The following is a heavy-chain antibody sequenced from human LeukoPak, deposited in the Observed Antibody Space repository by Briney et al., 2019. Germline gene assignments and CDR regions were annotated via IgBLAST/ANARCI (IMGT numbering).Heavy chain of an antibody. CDR3: VKDRWVDH. J-gene: IGHJ4*02. V-gene: IGHV3-64D*06. Sequence: GGSLRLSCSASGFIFSPYAMHWVRQAPGKGLEYVSSVSSEGKTTYYADSVKGRFTISRDNSKNTLYLQMSSLRPEDTAVYYCVKDRWVDHWGQGTLVTVSS. CDR2: VSSEGKTT. CDR1: GFIFSPYA. D-gene: IGHD6-13*01.